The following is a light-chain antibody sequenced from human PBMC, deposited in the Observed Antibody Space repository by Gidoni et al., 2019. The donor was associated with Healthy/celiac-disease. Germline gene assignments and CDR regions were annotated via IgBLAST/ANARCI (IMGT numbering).Light chain of an antibody. CDR2: AAS. V-gene: IGKV1-9*01. J-gene: IGKJ4*01. CDR1: QCISSY. CDR3: QQLNSYPPSPT. Sequence: DIQLTQSPSFLSASVGDRVTITCRASQCISSYLAWYQHKPGNAPKLLIYAASTLQSGVPSRFSGSGSCTDFTLTISSLQPEDFATYFCQQLNSYPPSPTFGGGTKVEIK.